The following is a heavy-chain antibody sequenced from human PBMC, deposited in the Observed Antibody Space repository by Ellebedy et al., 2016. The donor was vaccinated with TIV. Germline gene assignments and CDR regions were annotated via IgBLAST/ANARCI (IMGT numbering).Heavy chain of an antibody. J-gene: IGHJ3*02. V-gene: IGHV5-51*01. CDR2: VYPGDSDT. CDR3: ASYYDSSGYGAFDI. D-gene: IGHD3-22*01. CDR1: GYSFTSYW. Sequence: ASVKVSCKGSGYSFTSYWIGWVRQMPGKGLEWMGIVYPGDSDTRYSPSFQGQVTISADKSISTAYLQWSSLKASDTAMYYCASYYDSSGYGAFDIWGQGTMVTVSS.